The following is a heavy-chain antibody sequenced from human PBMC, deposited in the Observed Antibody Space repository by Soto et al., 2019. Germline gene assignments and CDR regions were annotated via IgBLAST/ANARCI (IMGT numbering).Heavy chain of an antibody. V-gene: IGHV3-21*01. J-gene: IGHJ6*02. Sequence: EVQLEESGGGLVKPGGSLRLSCAASGFTFSSYSMNWVRQAPGKGLEWVSSISSSSSYIYYADSVKGRFTISRDNAKNLLYLQMNSLRAEDTAVYYCARDYYSSNWENGYYYYAMDVWGQGTTVTVSS. CDR1: GFTFSSYS. CDR2: ISSSSSYI. CDR3: ARDYYSSNWENGYYYYAMDV. D-gene: IGHD6-13*01.